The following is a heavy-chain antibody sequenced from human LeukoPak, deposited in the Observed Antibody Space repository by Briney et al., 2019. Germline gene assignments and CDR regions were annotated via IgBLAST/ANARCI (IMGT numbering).Heavy chain of an antibody. CDR2: INPGGSSI. Sequence: PGRSLRLSCAASGFTFSSYWMHWVRQVPGKGLVWVARINPGGSSITYADSVKGRFTISRDNAKNTLYLQMDSLRAEDTAVYYCAKVSYGPVYYFDYWGQGTLVTVSS. V-gene: IGHV3-74*01. CDR1: GFTFSSYW. CDR3: AKVSYGPVYYFDY. J-gene: IGHJ4*02. D-gene: IGHD4-17*01.